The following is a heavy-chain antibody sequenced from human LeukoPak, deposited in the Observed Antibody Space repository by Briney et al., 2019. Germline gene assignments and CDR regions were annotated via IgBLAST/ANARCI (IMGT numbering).Heavy chain of an antibody. V-gene: IGHV1-69*13. Sequence: SVKVSCKASGGTFSSYAISWVRPAPGQGLEWMGGIIPIFGTANYAQKFQGRVTITADESTSTAYMELSSLRSEDTAVYYCASSPDGGGYGYDYWGQGTLVTVSS. D-gene: IGHD5-18*01. CDR1: GGTFSSYA. J-gene: IGHJ4*02. CDR3: ASSPDGGGYGYDY. CDR2: IIPIFGTA.